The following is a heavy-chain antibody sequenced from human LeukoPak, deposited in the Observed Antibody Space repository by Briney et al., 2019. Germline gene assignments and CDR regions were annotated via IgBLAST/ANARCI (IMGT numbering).Heavy chain of an antibody. Sequence: GGSLRLSCAASGFTFSNYAMHWGRQAPGKGLEYVSTISSNGVSTYYANSVKGRFTISRDNSKNTLYLQMGSLRAEDMAVYHCARGPPDYYYYGMDVWGQGTTVTVSS. V-gene: IGHV3-64*01. CDR1: GFTFSNYA. CDR3: ARGPPDYYYYGMDV. CDR2: ISSNGVST. J-gene: IGHJ6*02.